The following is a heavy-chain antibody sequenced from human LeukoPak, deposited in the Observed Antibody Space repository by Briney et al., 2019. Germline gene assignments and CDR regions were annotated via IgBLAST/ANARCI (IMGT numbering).Heavy chain of an antibody. J-gene: IGHJ6*03. V-gene: IGHV3-23*01. CDR2: LTGTDGST. Sequence: GGSLRLSCAASGFTFSDYNMRWIRQAPGKGLEWVSSLTGTDGSTYYADSVKGRCTISRDNSKNTLYLQMNSLRPEDTAIYYCAKVGTTFYYYYMDVWGKGTTVTVSS. D-gene: IGHD1-7*01. CDR1: GFTFSDYN. CDR3: AKVGTTFYYYYMDV.